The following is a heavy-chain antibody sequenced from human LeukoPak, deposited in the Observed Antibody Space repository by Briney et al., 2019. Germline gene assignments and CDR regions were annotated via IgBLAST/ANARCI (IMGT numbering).Heavy chain of an antibody. CDR1: GGSISSYY. Sequence: SETLSLTCTVSGGSISSYYWSWIRQPPGKGLDWIGYIYYSGSTNYNPSLKSRVTISVDTSKNQFSLKLSSVTAADTAVYYCASGSYSGIDHWGQGTLVTVSS. V-gene: IGHV4-59*08. CDR3: ASGSYSGIDH. D-gene: IGHD1-26*01. J-gene: IGHJ4*02. CDR2: IYYSGST.